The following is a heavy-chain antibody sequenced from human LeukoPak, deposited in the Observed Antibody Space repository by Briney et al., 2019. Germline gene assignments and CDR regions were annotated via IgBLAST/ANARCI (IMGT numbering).Heavy chain of an antibody. CDR2: ISGSGGST. CDR1: GFTFSSYA. V-gene: IGHV3-23*01. D-gene: IGHD3-10*01. CDR3: AKDGSFLHRGQWVFDY. Sequence: GGSLRLSCAASGFTFSSYAMSWVRQAPGKGLEWVSAISGSGGSTYYADSVKGRFTVSRDNSKNTLYLQMNSLRAEDTAVYYCAKDGSFLHRGQWVFDYWGQGTLVTVSS. J-gene: IGHJ4*02.